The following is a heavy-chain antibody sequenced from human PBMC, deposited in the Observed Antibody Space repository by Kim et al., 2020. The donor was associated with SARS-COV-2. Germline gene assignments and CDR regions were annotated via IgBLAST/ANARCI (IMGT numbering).Heavy chain of an antibody. V-gene: IGHV4-59*01. CDR3: ARGSGSYSGSGYYYGMDV. CDR2: IDYSGST. J-gene: IGHJ6*02. D-gene: IGHD1-26*01. CDR1: GGSISRYY. Sequence: SETLSLTCTVAGGSISRYYWSWIRQPPGKGLEWIGYIDYSGSTNYNPSLKSRVTISVDTSKNQFSLKLSSVTAEDTAVYYCARGSGSYSGSGYYYGMDVWAQGPPLTVSS.